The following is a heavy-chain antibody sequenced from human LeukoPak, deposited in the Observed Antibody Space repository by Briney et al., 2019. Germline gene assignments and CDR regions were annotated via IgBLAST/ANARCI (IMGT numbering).Heavy chain of an antibody. CDR2: AWYDGSNK. J-gene: IGHJ4*02. CDR1: GFTFSSYA. D-gene: IGHD5-12*01. V-gene: IGHV3-33*08. CDR3: ARGLGYDGFDY. Sequence: PGGSLRLSCSASGFTFSSYAMHWVRQAPGKGLGWVAVAWYDGSNKHFADSVKGRFTISRDNSKNTLYLQMNSPRVEDTAVYYCARGLGYDGFDYWGQGTLVTVSS.